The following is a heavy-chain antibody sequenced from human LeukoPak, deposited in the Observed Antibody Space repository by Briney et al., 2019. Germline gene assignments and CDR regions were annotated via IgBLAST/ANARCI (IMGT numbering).Heavy chain of an antibody. CDR1: GYSISSGYY. J-gene: IGHJ4*02. Sequence: PSETLSLTCTVSGYSISSGYYWGWIRQPPGKGLEWIGSIYHSGSTYYNPSLKSRVTISVDTSKNQFSLKLSSVTAADTAVYYCARSISYWGQGTLVTVSS. CDR3: ARSISY. CDR2: IYHSGST. V-gene: IGHV4-38-2*02.